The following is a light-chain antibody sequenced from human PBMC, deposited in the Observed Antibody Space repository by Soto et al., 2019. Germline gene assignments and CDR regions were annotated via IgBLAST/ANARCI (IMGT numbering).Light chain of an antibody. Sequence: QSALTQPASVSASPGQSITIPCTGTSSDVGGYNYVSWYQQYPGKAPKLMILDVTNRPSGVSNRFSASKSANTASLTISGLQPEDEADYYCSSYTKSNTLYVFGSGTKLTVL. J-gene: IGLJ1*01. CDR3: SSYTKSNTLYV. CDR2: DVT. CDR1: SSDVGGYNY. V-gene: IGLV2-14*01.